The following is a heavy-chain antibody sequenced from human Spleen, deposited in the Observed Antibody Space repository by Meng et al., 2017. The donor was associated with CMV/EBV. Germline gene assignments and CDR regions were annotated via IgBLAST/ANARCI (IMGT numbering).Heavy chain of an antibody. CDR3: ARDIAAASTRWFDP. CDR1: GGSFSGYY. D-gene: IGHD6-13*01. CDR2: INHSGST. J-gene: IGHJ5*02. V-gene: IGHV4-34*01. Sequence: SETLSLTCVVYGGSFSGYYWSWIRQPPGKGLEWIGEINHSGSTNYNPSLKSRVTVSVDTSKNQFSLKLSSVTAADTAVYYCARDIAAASTRWFDPWGQGTLVTVSS.